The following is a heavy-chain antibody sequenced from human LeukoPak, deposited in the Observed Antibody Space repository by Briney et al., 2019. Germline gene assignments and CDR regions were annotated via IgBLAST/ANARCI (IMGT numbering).Heavy chain of an antibody. V-gene: IGHV3-23*01. CDR1: GFTFSSYA. J-gene: IGHJ4*02. CDR2: ISGSGGST. D-gene: IGHD3-22*01. Sequence: GGSLRLSCAASGFTFSSYAMSWVRQAPGKGLEWVSAISGSGGSTYYADSVKGRFTISRDNSKNTLYLQMNSLRAEDTAVYYCAKDYYDSSGYFYPLIDYWGQGTLVTVSS. CDR3: AKDYYDSSGYFYPLIDY.